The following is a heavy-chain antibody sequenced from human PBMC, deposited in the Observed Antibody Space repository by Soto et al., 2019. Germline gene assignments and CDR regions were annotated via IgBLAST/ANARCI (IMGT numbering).Heavy chain of an antibody. CDR2: IIPISGTA. CDR3: ARSQVSSTSLQIYYYYYYGMDV. V-gene: IGHV1-69*01. CDR1: GGTFSSYA. D-gene: IGHD2-2*01. Sequence: QVQLVQSGAEVKKPGSSVKVSCKASGGTFSSYAISWVRQAPGQGLEWMGGIIPISGTANYAQKFQGRVTITADESTSTAYMVLNSLRSEDTAVYYCARSQVSSTSLQIYYYYYYGMDVWGQGTTVTVSS. J-gene: IGHJ6*02.